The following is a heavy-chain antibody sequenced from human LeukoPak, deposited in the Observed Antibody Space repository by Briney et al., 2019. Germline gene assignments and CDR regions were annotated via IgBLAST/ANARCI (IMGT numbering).Heavy chain of an antibody. D-gene: IGHD1-26*01. CDR3: ARRTIVGAGFDY. Sequence: GGSLRPSCVAPGFTFDDYGMSWVRQVPGKGLEWVCGINWNGGSTGYADSVKGRFTISRDSAKNSLYVQMKSLRADDTAFYYCARRTIVGAGFDYWGQGTLVTVSS. CDR2: INWNGGST. J-gene: IGHJ4*02. V-gene: IGHV3-20*04. CDR1: GFTFDDYG.